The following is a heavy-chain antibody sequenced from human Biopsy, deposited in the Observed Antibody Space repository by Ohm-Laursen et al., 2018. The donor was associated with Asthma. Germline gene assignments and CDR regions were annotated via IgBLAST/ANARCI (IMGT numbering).Heavy chain of an antibody. J-gene: IGHJ4*02. D-gene: IGHD6-19*01. CDR3: ARDSYSSGLYDDFES. CDR1: GFTFSSYV. Sequence: SLRLSCAASGFTFSSYVMNWVRQAPGKGLEWVSAITGGNDNTYYADSVKGRFTISRDNSKNTVYPQMNSLRAEDTAVYYCARDSYSSGLYDDFESWGQGTLVTVSS. CDR2: ITGGNDNT. V-gene: IGHV3-23*01.